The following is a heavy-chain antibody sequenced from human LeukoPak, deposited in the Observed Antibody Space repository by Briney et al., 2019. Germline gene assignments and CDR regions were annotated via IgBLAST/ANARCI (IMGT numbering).Heavy chain of an antibody. CDR2: INPNSGGT. D-gene: IGHD5-18*01. V-gene: IGHV1-2*02. Sequence: ASVKVSCKASGYTFTGYYMHWVRQAPGQGLGWMGWINPNSGGTNYAQKFQGRVTMTRDTSISTAYMELSRLRSDDTAVYYCARARVRIQLWVNSAFDYWGQGTLVTVSS. CDR3: ARARVRIQLWVNSAFDY. J-gene: IGHJ4*02. CDR1: GYTFTGYY.